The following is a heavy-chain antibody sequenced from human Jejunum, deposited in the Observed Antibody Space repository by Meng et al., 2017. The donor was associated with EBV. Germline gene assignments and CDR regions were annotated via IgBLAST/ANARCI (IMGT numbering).Heavy chain of an antibody. Sequence: QVQLVQAGAEVKKPGSSVKFSCKASGGTFSNYAFSWVRQAPGQGLEWMGGVIPIFATANYAQRFQGRVTITADKSTSTAYMELRSLRSEDTAVYYCARSSGGVVADYFDYWGQGTLVTVSS. CDR3: ARSSGGVVADYFDY. CDR1: GGTFSNYA. J-gene: IGHJ4*02. CDR2: VIPIFATA. V-gene: IGHV1-69*06. D-gene: IGHD3-16*02.